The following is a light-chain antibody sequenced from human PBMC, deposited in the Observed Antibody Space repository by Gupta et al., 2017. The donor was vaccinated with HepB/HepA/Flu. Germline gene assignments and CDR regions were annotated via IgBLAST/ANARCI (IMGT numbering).Light chain of an antibody. CDR1: SSDVGGYNR. CDR3: SSYTSASAFAL. Sequence: QSALTQPPSVSGSPGQSVTISCTGTSSDVGGYNRVSWYQQPPGTAPSLLFYEVSNRPSGVPARFSGSKSGTTASLTISGLQAEDEADYYYSSYTSASAFALFGGGTKLTVL. V-gene: IGLV2-18*02. J-gene: IGLJ2*01. CDR2: EVS.